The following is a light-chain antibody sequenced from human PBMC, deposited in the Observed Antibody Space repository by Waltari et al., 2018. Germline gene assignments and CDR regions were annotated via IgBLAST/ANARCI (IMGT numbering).Light chain of an antibody. V-gene: IGKV1-39*01. CDR3: QQSYSTPPWT. CDR1: QTISIY. Sequence: DIQMTQSPSSLSASVGDRVTITCRASQTISIYLNWYQQKPGKAPTLLIYATSSLQSWVPSRFSGSGSETDFTLTISSLQPEDFATYYCQQSYSTPPWTFGQGTKVEIK. CDR2: ATS. J-gene: IGKJ1*01.